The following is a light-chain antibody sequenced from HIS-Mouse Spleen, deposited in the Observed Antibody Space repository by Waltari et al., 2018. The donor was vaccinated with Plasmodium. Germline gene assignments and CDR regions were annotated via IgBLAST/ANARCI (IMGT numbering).Light chain of an antibody. CDR2: GAS. V-gene: IGKV3D-15*03. J-gene: IGKJ3*01. CDR3: QQYNNWPPVT. Sequence: EIVMTQSPATLSVSPGERATLSCRASQSVSSTLAWYQQKPGQAPRLLIYGASIRATGIPARFSGSGSGTEFTLTISILQSEDFAVYYCQQYNNWPPVTFGPGTKVDIK. CDR1: QSVSST.